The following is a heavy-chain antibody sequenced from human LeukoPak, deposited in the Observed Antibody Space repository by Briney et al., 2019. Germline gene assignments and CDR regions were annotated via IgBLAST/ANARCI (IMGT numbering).Heavy chain of an antibody. CDR3: ARPYYYDSRIDP. V-gene: IGHV4-30-4*01. Sequence: SSETLSLTCTVSGGSISSGDYYWSWIRQPPGKGLEWIAYMYYSGSTYYNPSLKSRLTMSADTSKNQLSLKLSSVTAADTAVYYCARPYYYDSRIDPWGQGILVTVSS. CDR2: MYYSGST. CDR1: GGSISSGDYY. D-gene: IGHD3-22*01. J-gene: IGHJ5*02.